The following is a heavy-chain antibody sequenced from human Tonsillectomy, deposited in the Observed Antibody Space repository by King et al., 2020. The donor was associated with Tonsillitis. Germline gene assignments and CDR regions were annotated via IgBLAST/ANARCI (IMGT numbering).Heavy chain of an antibody. V-gene: IGHV2-5*02. J-gene: IGHJ4*02. CDR3: AHNYYDFWSGPQGLSRPFFDY. CDR2: IYWDDDK. Sequence: VTLKESGPTLVKPTQTLTLTCTFSGFSLSTSGVGVGWIRQPPGKALEWLALIYWDDDKRYSPSLNSRLTVSKETSKNQVVLTMSNMDPVDTATYYCAHNYYDFWSGPQGLSRPFFDYWGQETLAT. CDR1: GFSLSTSGVG. D-gene: IGHD3-3*01.